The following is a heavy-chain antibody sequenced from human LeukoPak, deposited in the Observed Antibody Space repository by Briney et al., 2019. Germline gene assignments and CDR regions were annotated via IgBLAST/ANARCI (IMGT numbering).Heavy chain of an antibody. CDR3: AGCPYDSSGYPGNYYYYYMDV. Sequence: SETLSLTCTIPGDSISTSNSCWGWVRQPPAKGLDWIGSIYYSGNTYYNASLKSRVTISVDTSKNQFSLKLISVTAADTAVYYCAGCPYDSSGYPGNYYYYYMDVWGKGTTVTVS. D-gene: IGHD3-22*01. CDR2: IYYSGNT. CDR1: GDSISTSNSC. V-gene: IGHV4-39*01. J-gene: IGHJ6*03.